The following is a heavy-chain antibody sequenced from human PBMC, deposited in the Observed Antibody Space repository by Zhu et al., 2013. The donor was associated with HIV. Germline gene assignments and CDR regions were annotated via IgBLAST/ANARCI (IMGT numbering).Heavy chain of an antibody. V-gene: IGHV1-69*08. J-gene: IGHJ5*02. CDR3: ARDMVRGVIVWFDP. D-gene: IGHD3-10*01. CDR1: GGTFSSYT. Sequence: QVQLVQSGAEVKKPGSSVKVSCKASGGTFSSYTISWVRQAPGQGLEWMGRIIPILGIANYAQKFQGRVTITADKSTSTAYMELSSLRSEDTAVYYCARDMVRGVIVWFDPWGQGTLVTVSS. CDR2: IIPILGIA.